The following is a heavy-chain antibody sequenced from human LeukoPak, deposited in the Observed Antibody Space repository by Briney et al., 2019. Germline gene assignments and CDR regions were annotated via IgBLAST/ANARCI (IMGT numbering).Heavy chain of an antibody. J-gene: IGHJ3*02. CDR1: GGSISSSSYS. CDR2: IYHSGST. Sequence: MPSETLSLTCTVSGGSISSSSYSWSWIRQPPGKGLEWIGYIYHSGSTYYNPSLKSRVTISVDRSKNHFSLKLSSVTAADTAIYYCARVDYGDGAFDIWGQGTMVTVSS. V-gene: IGHV4-30-2*01. CDR3: ARVDYGDGAFDI. D-gene: IGHD4-17*01.